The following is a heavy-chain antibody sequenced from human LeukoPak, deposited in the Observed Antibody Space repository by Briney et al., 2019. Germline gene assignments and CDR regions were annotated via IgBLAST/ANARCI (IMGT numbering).Heavy chain of an antibody. CDR1: GFPFDNYG. V-gene: IGHV3-20*04. Sequence: GGSLRLSCAAPGFPFDNYGMAWVRRAPGKGLEWVSGITWNGGITAYADSVERRFTSSRDNAKNSLYLLMNSLRAEDTALYYCARDGPVARAELDQWGQGTLVTVSS. CDR3: ARDGPVARAELDQ. CDR2: ITWNGGIT. J-gene: IGHJ4*02. D-gene: IGHD5-12*01.